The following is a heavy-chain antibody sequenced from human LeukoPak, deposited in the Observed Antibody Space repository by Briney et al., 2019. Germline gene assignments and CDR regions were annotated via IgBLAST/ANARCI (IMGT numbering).Heavy chain of an antibody. V-gene: IGHV3-21*01. CDR2: ISSSSSYI. D-gene: IGHD6-13*01. CDR3: SRAAAGNFDY. CDR1: GFTFSSYS. J-gene: IGHJ4*02. Sequence: GGSLRLSCAASGFTFSSYSMNWVRQAPGKGLEWVSSISSSSSYIYYADSVKGRFTISRDNAKNSLYLQMNSLRAEDAAVYYCSRAAAGNFDYWGRGTLVTVSS.